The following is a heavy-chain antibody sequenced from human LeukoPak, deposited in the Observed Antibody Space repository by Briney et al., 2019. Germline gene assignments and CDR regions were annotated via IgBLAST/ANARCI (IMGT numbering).Heavy chain of an antibody. D-gene: IGHD3-9*01. Sequence: GASLRLSCAASGFIFSNYAMYWVRQAPGKGLEWVSAISGRSDNTYYADSVKGRFTLSRDSSKNTLYLQMNSLRADDTAVYYCPKWGDYDVLTVYYVSDFWGQGTLVTVSS. V-gene: IGHV3-23*01. J-gene: IGHJ4*02. CDR2: ISGRSDNT. CDR1: GFIFSNYA. CDR3: PKWGDYDVLTVYYVSDF.